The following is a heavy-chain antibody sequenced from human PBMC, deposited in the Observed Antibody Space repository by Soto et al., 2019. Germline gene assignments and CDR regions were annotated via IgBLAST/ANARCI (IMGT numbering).Heavy chain of an antibody. J-gene: IGHJ6*02. CDR1: GFTFSSYA. Sequence: GGPLRLSCAASGFTFSSYAMHWVRQAPGKGLEWVAVISYDGSNKYYADSVKGRFTISRDNSKNTLYLQMNSLRAEDTAVYYCASQYDIRDYYYYYGMDVWGQGTTVTVSS. V-gene: IGHV3-30-3*01. D-gene: IGHD3-22*01. CDR2: ISYDGSNK. CDR3: ASQYDIRDYYYYYGMDV.